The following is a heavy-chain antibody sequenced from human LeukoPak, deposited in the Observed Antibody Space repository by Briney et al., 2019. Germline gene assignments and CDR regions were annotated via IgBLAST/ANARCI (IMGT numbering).Heavy chain of an antibody. CDR1: GASFSSGDQY. Sequence: SETLSLTCTVSGASFSSGDQYWNWIRQSPGKSLEWIGSIHPSGTLYNNPSLESRATMSMDTSKNQFSLNLNSVTAADTAVYFCSRGLDSRKLGYWGQGTLVTVSS. V-gene: IGHV4-31*03. CDR2: IHPSGTL. CDR3: SRGLDSRKLGY. J-gene: IGHJ4*02. D-gene: IGHD3-22*01.